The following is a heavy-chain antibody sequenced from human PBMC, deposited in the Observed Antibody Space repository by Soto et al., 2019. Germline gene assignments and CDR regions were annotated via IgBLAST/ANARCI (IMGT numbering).Heavy chain of an antibody. Sequence: EVQLVESGGGLVQPGGSLRLSCAASGFSFSDACMIWVRQAPGKGLQWVGRIKSKSDGETTDYAAPVKGRFAISRDDSKKTVYLRMNSLTTEDTATYFCTTQAGGDDIYFDYWGQGTLVAVSS. CDR3: TTQAGGDDIYFDY. CDR1: GFSFSDAC. V-gene: IGHV3-15*01. CDR2: IKSKSDGETT. J-gene: IGHJ4*02. D-gene: IGHD3-16*01.